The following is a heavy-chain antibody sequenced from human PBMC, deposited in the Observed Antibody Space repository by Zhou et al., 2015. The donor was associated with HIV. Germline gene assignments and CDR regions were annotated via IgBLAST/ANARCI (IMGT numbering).Heavy chain of an antibody. CDR3: ARVPYCTSCYTKYLYFDL. Sequence: QVQLVQSGAEVKKPGSSVKVSCKASGGTFSSYAISWVRQAPGQGLEWMGGIIPIFGTANYAQKFQGRVTITADESTSTAYMELSSLRSEDTAVYYCARVPYCTSCYTKYLYFDLWGRGTLVTVSS. J-gene: IGHJ2*01. D-gene: IGHD2-2*02. CDR1: GGTFSSYA. V-gene: IGHV1-69*01. CDR2: IIPIFGTA.